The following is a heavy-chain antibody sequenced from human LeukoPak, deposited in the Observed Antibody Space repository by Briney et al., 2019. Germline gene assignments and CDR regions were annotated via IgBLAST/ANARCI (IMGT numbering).Heavy chain of an antibody. Sequence: PGGSLRLSCAASGFTFSSYSMNWVRQAPGKGLEWVSSISSSSSYIHYADSVKGRFTISRDNSKNTLYLQMNSLRAEDTAVYYCARRGYSYGYLRYYYYYMDVWGKGTTVTVSS. CDR1: GFTFSSYS. CDR2: ISSSSSYI. V-gene: IGHV3-21*01. D-gene: IGHD5-18*01. J-gene: IGHJ6*03. CDR3: ARRGYSYGYLRYYYYYMDV.